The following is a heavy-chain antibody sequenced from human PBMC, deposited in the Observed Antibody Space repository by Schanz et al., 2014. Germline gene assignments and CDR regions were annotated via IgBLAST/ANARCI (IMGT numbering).Heavy chain of an antibody. J-gene: IGHJ4*02. V-gene: IGHV1-18*01. D-gene: IGHD1-26*01. CDR1: GYTFTRSG. CDR2: IGGSDGNT. CDR3: ARDRDQWDGNYLDY. Sequence: QVQLVQSGGEVKTPGASVKVSCMASGYTFTRSGISWVRQAPGQGLEWMGWIGGSDGNTNFAQKFQGRVTMTTDTSTSTVYMELRSLTSDDSAVYYCARDRDQWDGNYLDYWGQGTLVTVSS.